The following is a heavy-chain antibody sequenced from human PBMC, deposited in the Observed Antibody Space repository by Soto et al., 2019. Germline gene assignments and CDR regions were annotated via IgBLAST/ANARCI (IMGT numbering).Heavy chain of an antibody. J-gene: IGHJ4*02. CDR1: GFTFSSYS. CDR3: AKEWVYDSSGWSFDF. D-gene: IGHD3-22*01. Sequence: PGGSLRLSCAASGFTFSSYSMNWVRQAPGKGLEWVSVISSGESNKYYADSVKGRFTISRDNSKNTLYLQMNSLRAEDTAVFYCAKEWVYDSSGWSFDFWGQGTLVTVSS. CDR2: ISSGESNK. V-gene: IGHV3-21*01.